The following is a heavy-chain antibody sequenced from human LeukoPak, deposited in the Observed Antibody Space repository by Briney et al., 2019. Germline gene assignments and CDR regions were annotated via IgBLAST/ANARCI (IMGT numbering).Heavy chain of an antibody. D-gene: IGHD1/OR15-1a*01. CDR1: GFPFSVSW. CDR2: ITTDETT. Sequence: GGSLRLSCAASGFPFSVSWMHWFRQVPGKGLMWVSRITTDETTTYANSVRGRFSISRDNAKNTVYLQMNSLRVEDTAVYYCAKDWFATTDYWGQGILVTVSS. V-gene: IGHV3-74*01. CDR3: AKDWFATTDY. J-gene: IGHJ4*02.